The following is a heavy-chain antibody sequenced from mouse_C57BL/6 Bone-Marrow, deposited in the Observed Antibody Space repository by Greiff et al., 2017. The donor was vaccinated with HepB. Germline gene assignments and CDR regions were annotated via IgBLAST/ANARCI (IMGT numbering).Heavy chain of an antibody. J-gene: IGHJ1*03. CDR3: ERGYGSPHWYFDV. D-gene: IGHD1-1*01. CDR2: ISSGSSTI. CDR1: GFTFSDYG. V-gene: IGHV5-17*01. Sequence: EVKLMESGGGLVKPGGSLKLSCAASGFTFSDYGMHWVRQAPEKGLEWVAYISSGSSTIYYADTVKGRFTITRDNDKNTLFLQMTRLRSEDTAMYYCERGYGSPHWYFDVWGTGTTVTVSS.